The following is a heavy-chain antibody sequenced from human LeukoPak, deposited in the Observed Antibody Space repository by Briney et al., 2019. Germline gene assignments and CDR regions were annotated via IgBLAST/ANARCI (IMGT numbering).Heavy chain of an antibody. CDR1: GGSISSSSYY. CDR3: ARHPGDY. V-gene: IGHV4-39*01. J-gene: IGHJ4*02. Sequence: PSETRSLTCTVSGGSISSSSYYWGWIRQPPGKGLEWIGSIYYSRSTYYNPSLKSRVNTSIGTSKNQFSLQLTSVTAADTAVYYCARHPGDYWGQGPLVTVS. CDR2: IYYSRST.